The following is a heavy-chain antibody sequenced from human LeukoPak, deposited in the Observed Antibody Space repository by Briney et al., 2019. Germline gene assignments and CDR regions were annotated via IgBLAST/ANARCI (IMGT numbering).Heavy chain of an antibody. Sequence: SETLSLTCTVSGGSISSYYWSWIRQPPGKGLEWIGYIYYSGSTNYNPSLKSRVTISVDTSKNQFSLKLSSVTAADTAVYYCARVGYPPAGFDYWGQGTLVTVSS. CDR1: GGSISSYY. D-gene: IGHD2-15*01. J-gene: IGHJ4*02. CDR3: ARVGYPPAGFDY. V-gene: IGHV4-59*12. CDR2: IYYSGST.